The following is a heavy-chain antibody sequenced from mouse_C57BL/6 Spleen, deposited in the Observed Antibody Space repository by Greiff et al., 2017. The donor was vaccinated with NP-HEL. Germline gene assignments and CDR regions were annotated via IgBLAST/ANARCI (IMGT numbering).Heavy chain of an antibody. V-gene: IGHV5-6*01. CDR1: GFTFSSYG. CDR2: ISSGGSYT. J-gene: IGHJ4*01. CDR3: ARHESNYGDYAMDY. D-gene: IGHD2-5*01. Sequence: EVKLVESGGNLVKPGGSLKLSCAASGFTFSSYGMSWVRQTPDKRLEWVATISSGGSYTYYPDSVKGRFTISRDNAKNTLYLQMSSLKSEDTAMYYCARHESNYGDYAMDYWGQGTSVTVSS.